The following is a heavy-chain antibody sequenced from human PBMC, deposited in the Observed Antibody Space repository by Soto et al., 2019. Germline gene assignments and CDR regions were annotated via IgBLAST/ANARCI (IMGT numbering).Heavy chain of an antibody. CDR1: GGTFSSYA. V-gene: IGHV1-69*13. D-gene: IGHD3-22*01. J-gene: IGHJ4*02. CDR2: IIPIFGTA. Sequence: SVKVSCKXSGGTFSSYAISWVRQAPGQGLEWMGGIIPIFGTANYAQKFQGRVTITADESTSTAYMELSSLRSEDTAVYYCARGDYYDSSGYYRVYYYFDYWGQGTLVTVSS. CDR3: ARGDYYDSSGYYRVYYYFDY.